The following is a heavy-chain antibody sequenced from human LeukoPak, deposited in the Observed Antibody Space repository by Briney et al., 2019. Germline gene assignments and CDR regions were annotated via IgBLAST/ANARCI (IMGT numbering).Heavy chain of an antibody. CDR3: ARNPPYSSSWYLWFDP. CDR2: ISAYNGNT. V-gene: IGHV1-18*01. Sequence: ASVTVSCKASGYTFTSYGISWVRQAPGQGLEWMGWISAYNGNTNYAQKFQGRVTMTRDTSISTAYMELSRLRSDDTAVYYCARNPPYSSSWYLWFDPWGQGTLVTVSS. D-gene: IGHD6-13*01. J-gene: IGHJ5*02. CDR1: GYTFTSYG.